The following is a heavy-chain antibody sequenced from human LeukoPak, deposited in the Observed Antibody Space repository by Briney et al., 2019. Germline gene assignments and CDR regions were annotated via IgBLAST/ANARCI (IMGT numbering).Heavy chain of an antibody. Sequence: PSETLSLTCTVSGGSISSGDYYWSWIRQPPGKGLEWIGYIYYSGSTNYNPSLKSRVTISVDTSKNQFSLKLSSVTAADTAVYYCARAKYYDILTGYYLDYWGQGTLVTVSS. D-gene: IGHD3-9*01. J-gene: IGHJ4*02. CDR3: ARAKYYDILTGYYLDY. V-gene: IGHV4-61*08. CDR1: GGSISSGDYY. CDR2: IYYSGST.